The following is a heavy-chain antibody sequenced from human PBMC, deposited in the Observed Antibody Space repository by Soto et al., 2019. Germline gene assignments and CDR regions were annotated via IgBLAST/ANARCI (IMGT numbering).Heavy chain of an antibody. CDR1: GFDSSVNY. CDR2: INSGGNT. Sequence: EVQLVESGGTLVQPGGSLRLSCAASGFDSSVNYMTWVRQAPVKGLEWVSAINSGGNTFYADSVKGRFTISRDNSKNTLYLQMNSLRVDDTAMYYCVRENYYYGMDVWGQGTAVTVSS. V-gene: IGHV3-66*01. CDR3: VRENYYYGMDV. J-gene: IGHJ6*02.